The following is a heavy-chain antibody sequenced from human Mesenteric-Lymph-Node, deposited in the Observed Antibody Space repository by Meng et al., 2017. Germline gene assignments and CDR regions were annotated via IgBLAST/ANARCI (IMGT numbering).Heavy chain of an antibody. CDR3: VRDRGYYNFDF. CDR1: GFTFSSYE. J-gene: IGHJ4*02. D-gene: IGHD6-25*01. V-gene: IGHV3-7*01. CDR2: IKHDGTEK. Sequence: GESLKISCAASGFTFSSYEMNWVRQAPGKGLEWVASIKHDGTEKHYPDSVRGRFTSSRDNAKNSLVLQMNSLRGEDTAIYYCVRDRGYYNFDFWGQGTLVTVSS.